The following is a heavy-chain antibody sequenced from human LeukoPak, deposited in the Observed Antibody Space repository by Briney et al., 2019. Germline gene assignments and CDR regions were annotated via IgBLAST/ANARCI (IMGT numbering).Heavy chain of an antibody. CDR2: IIPIFGTA. CDR3: AVSGYYSSSFDY. V-gene: IGHV1-69*13. D-gene: IGHD3-22*01. CDR1: GGTFSSYA. J-gene: IGHJ4*02. Sequence: GASVKVSCKASGGTFSSYAISWVRQAPGQGLEWMGGIIPIFGTANYAQKFQGRVTITADESTSTAYMELSSLRSEDTAVYYCAVSGYYSSSFDYWGQGTLVTVSS.